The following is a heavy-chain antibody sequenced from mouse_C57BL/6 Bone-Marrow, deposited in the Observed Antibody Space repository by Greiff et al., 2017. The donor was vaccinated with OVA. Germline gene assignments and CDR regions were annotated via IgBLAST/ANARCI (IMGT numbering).Heavy chain of an antibody. J-gene: IGHJ2*01. D-gene: IGHD6-5*01. Sequence: VQLQQSGAELVRPGASVKLSCTASGFNIKDDYMPWVKQRPEQGLEWIGWIDPESGDTEYASKFQGKATITADTSSNTAYLHLSSLTSEATAVYYCTSYCNFDYWGQGTTLTVSS. CDR3: TSYCNFDY. CDR1: GFNIKDDY. V-gene: IGHV14-4*01. CDR2: IDPESGDT.